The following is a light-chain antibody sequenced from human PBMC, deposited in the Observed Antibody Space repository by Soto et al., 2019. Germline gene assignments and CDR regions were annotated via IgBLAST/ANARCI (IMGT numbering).Light chain of an antibody. CDR2: GAS. Sequence: EIVLTQSPGTLSLSPGERATLSCRASQSISSSYLAWYQRKPGQAPRLLIYGASSRATGIPDRFSGSGSGTDFTLTISRLEPDDFAVYYCQQYGTSPLYTFGQGTKLEIK. J-gene: IGKJ2*01. V-gene: IGKV3-20*01. CDR3: QQYGTSPLYT. CDR1: QSISSSY.